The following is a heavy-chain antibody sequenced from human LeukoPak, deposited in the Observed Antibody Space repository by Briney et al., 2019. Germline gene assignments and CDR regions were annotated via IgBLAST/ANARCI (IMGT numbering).Heavy chain of an antibody. CDR3: AKDMDYGDYLTPFDY. Sequence: GGSLRLSCAASGFTFSNYWMSWVRQAPGKGLQWVANIKQDGSEKYYVDSVKGRFTISRDNAKNSLYLQMNSLRAEDTALYYCAKDMDYGDYLTPFDYWGQGTLVTVSS. D-gene: IGHD4-17*01. J-gene: IGHJ4*02. CDR1: GFTFSNYW. V-gene: IGHV3-7*03. CDR2: IKQDGSEK.